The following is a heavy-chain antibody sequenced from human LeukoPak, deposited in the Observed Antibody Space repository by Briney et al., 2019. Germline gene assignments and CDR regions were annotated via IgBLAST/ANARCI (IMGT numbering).Heavy chain of an antibody. CDR1: GGSFSGYY. D-gene: IGHD3-16*01. CDR2: INHSGST. V-gene: IGHV4-34*01. Sequence: SETLSLACAVYGGSFSGYYWSWIRQPPGKGLEWIGEINHSGSTNYNPSLKSRVTISVDTSKNQFSLKLSSVTAADTAVYYCARASYDSWYFDLWGRGTLVTVSS. CDR3: ARASYDSWYFDL. J-gene: IGHJ2*01.